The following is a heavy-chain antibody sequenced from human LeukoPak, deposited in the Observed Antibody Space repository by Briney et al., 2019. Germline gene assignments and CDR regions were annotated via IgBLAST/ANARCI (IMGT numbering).Heavy chain of an antibody. D-gene: IGHD3-3*01. CDR3: ARHGHEDYYDFWSGSTSYYFDY. J-gene: IGHJ4*02. CDR2: IYYSGST. Sequence: SQTLSLTCTVSGGSISSGGYYWSWIRQPPGKGLEWIGYIYYSGSTNYNPSLKSRVTISVDTSKNQFSLKLSSVTAADTAVYYCARHGHEDYYDFWSGSTSYYFDYWGQGTLVTVSS. CDR1: GGSISSGGYY. V-gene: IGHV4-61*08.